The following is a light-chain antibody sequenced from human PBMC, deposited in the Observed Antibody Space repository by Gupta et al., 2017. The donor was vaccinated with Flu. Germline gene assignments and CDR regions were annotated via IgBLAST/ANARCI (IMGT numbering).Light chain of an antibody. V-gene: IGKV2-30*01. CDR1: QSLVYSDGNIY. CDR3: MQGTHWPYT. CDR2: EIS. J-gene: IGKJ2*01. Sequence: DVVMTQSPLSLPVTLGQPASISCRSSQSLVYSDGNIYLNWFQQRPGQSPRRLIYEISNRDSGVPDRFSGSGSGTDFTLKISRVEAEDVGLYYCMQGTHWPYTFGRGTKLVIK.